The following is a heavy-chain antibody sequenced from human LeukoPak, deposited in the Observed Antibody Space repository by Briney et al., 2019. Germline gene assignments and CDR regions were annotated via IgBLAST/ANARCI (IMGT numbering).Heavy chain of an antibody. CDR2: FDPEDGET. J-gene: IGHJ4*02. CDR3: ARLFGVVLDPNDY. CDR1: GYTLTELS. D-gene: IGHD3-3*01. Sequence: ASVKVSCKVSGYTLTELSMHWVRQAPGKGLEWMGGFDPEDGETIYAQKFQGRVTMTKNTSISTAYMELSSLRSEDTAVYYCARLFGVVLDPNDYWGQGTLVTVSS. V-gene: IGHV1-24*01.